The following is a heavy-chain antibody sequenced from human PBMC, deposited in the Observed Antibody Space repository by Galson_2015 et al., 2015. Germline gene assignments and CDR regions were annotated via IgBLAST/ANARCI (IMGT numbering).Heavy chain of an antibody. V-gene: IGHV3-23*01. J-gene: IGHJ6*03. CDR2: ISGSGGST. CDR3: AKDRDIVVVPAARARVYYYYYMDV. D-gene: IGHD2-2*01. Sequence: SLRLSCAASGFTFSSYAMSWVCQAPGKGLEWVSAISGSGGSTYYADSVKGRFTISRDNSKNTLYLQINSLRAEDTAVYYCAKDRDIVVVPAARARVYYYYYMDVWGKGTTVTVSS. CDR1: GFTFSSYA.